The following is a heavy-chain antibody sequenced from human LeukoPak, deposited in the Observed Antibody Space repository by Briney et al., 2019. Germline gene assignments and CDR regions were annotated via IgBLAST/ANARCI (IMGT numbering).Heavy chain of an antibody. CDR3: ARTTVTHYYYYYMDV. J-gene: IGHJ6*03. D-gene: IGHD4-11*01. CDR2: IYYSGST. Sequence: SETLSLTCTVSGGSISSSSYYWGWIRQPPGKGLEWIGSIYYSGSTYYNPSLKSRVTISVDTSKNQFSLKLSSVTAADTAVYYCARTTVTHYYYYYMDVWGKGTTVTVSS. CDR1: GGSISSSSYY. V-gene: IGHV4-39*01.